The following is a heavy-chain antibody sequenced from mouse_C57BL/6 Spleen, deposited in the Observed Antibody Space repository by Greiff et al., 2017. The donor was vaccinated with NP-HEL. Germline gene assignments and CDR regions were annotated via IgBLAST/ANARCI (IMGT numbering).Heavy chain of an antibody. J-gene: IGHJ2*01. CDR2: IDPEDGET. Sequence: EVQLQQSGAELVKPGASVKLSCTASGFNIKDYYMHWVKQRTEQGLEWIGRIDPEDGETKSAPKFQGKATITADTSSNTAYLQLSSLTSEDTAVYYCASAYGSSRYYFDYWGQGTTLTVSS. V-gene: IGHV14-2*01. CDR1: GFNIKDYY. CDR3: ASAYGSSRYYFDY. D-gene: IGHD1-1*01.